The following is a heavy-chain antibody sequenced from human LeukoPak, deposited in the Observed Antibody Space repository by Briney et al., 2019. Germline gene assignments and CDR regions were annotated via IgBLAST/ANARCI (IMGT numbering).Heavy chain of an antibody. J-gene: IGHJ6*03. CDR3: ARHRYSSGWFDMDV. V-gene: IGHV4-34*01. Sequence: SETLSLTCAVYGGSFSGYYWSWIRQPPGKGLEWIGEINHSGSTNYNPSLKSRVTISVDTSKNQFSLKLSSVTAADTAVYYCARHRYSSGWFDMDVWGKGTTVTISS. CDR2: INHSGST. D-gene: IGHD6-19*01. CDR1: GGSFSGYY.